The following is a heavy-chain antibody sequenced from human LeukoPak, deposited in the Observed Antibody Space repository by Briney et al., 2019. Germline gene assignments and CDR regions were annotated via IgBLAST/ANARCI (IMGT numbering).Heavy chain of an antibody. Sequence: GGSLRLSCAASGLTFKDYGMYWVRQAPGKGLQWVAYMQSNGITKHYADSVRGRFTISRDNSKNTLYLELNNLREEDTAVYFCANPSPGLIWNSFDYGGEGPWVPVSS. CDR1: GLTFKDYG. CDR3: ANPSPGLIWNSFDY. J-gene: IGHJ4*02. D-gene: IGHD3-16*01. CDR2: MQSNGITK. V-gene: IGHV3-30*02.